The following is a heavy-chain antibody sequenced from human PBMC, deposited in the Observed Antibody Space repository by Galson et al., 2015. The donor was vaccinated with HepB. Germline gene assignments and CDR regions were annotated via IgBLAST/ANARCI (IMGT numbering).Heavy chain of an antibody. CDR2: ISWNSGSI. CDR3: AKDTRLGESSLYGWHFDL. D-gene: IGHD3-16*02. J-gene: IGHJ2*01. CDR1: GFTFDDYA. V-gene: IGHV3-9*01. Sequence: SLRLSCAASGFTFDDYAMHWVRQAPGKSLEWVSGISWNSGSIGYADSVKGRFTISRDNAKNSLYLQMNSLRTEDTALYYCAKDTRLGESSLYGWHFDLWGRGTLVTVSS.